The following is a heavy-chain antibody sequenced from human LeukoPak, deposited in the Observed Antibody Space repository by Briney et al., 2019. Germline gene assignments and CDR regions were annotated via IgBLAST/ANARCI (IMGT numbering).Heavy chain of an antibody. J-gene: IGHJ4*02. CDR3: AKEGGSGWSYDY. Sequence: GGSLRLSCAASGFTFSSYSMNWVRRAPGKGLEWVAVISYDGSNKYYADSVKGRFTISRDNSKNTLYLQMNSLRAEDTAVYYCAKEGGSGWSYDYWGQGTLVTVSS. V-gene: IGHV3-30*18. CDR2: ISYDGSNK. CDR1: GFTFSSYS. D-gene: IGHD6-19*01.